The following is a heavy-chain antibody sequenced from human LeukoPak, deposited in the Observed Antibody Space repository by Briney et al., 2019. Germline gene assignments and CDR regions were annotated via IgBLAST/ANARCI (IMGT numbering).Heavy chain of an antibody. Sequence: PGRSLRLSCAASGFTFSSYGMHWVRQAPGEGLEWVAVISYDGSNKYYADSVKGRFTISRDNSKNTLYLQMNSLRAEDTAVYYCAKSLWFGDGDFDYWGQGTLVTVSS. CDR2: ISYDGSNK. CDR1: GFTFSSYG. CDR3: AKSLWFGDGDFDY. V-gene: IGHV3-30*18. J-gene: IGHJ4*02. D-gene: IGHD3-10*01.